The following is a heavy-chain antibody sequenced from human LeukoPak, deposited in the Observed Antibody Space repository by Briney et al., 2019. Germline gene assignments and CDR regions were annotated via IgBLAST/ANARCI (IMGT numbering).Heavy chain of an antibody. D-gene: IGHD3-22*01. CDR2: IWYDGSNK. J-gene: IGHJ4*02. V-gene: IGHV3-33*01. Sequence: PGRSLRLSCAASGFTFSSYGMHWVRQAPGKGLEWVAVIWYDGSNKYYADSVKGRFTISRDNSENTLYLQMNSLRAEDTAVYYCAGGYYDSSGYRLFDYWGQGTLVTVSS. CDR1: GFTFSSYG. CDR3: AGGYYDSSGYRLFDY.